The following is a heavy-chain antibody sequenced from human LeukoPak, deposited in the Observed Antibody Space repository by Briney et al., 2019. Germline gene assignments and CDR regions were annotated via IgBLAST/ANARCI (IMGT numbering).Heavy chain of an antibody. Sequence: SQTLSLTCTVSGGSISGSGYSWTWIRQPPGKGLEWIGYIYHSGSTFYNPSLKSRVTISIDRSKNQFSLKLTSVTAADTAVYYCARGGSTTVVSFDYWGQGTLVTVS. CDR3: ARGGSTTVVSFDY. CDR1: GGSISGSGYS. J-gene: IGHJ4*02. CDR2: IYHSGST. D-gene: IGHD4-23*01. V-gene: IGHV4-30-2*01.